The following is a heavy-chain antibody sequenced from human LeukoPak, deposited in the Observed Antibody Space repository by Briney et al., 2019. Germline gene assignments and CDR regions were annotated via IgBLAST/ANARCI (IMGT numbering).Heavy chain of an antibody. CDR3: AKASIKAYYYDSSGYS. V-gene: IGHV3-48*04. J-gene: IGHJ4*02. D-gene: IGHD3-22*01. CDR2: ISSSRSTI. Sequence: GGSLRLSCAASGFTFSSYNMNWVRQAPGKGLEWVSYISSSRSTIYYADSVKGRFTISRDNAKNSLYLQMNSLRAEDTALYYCAKASIKAYYYDSSGYSWGQGTLVTVSS. CDR1: GFTFSSYN.